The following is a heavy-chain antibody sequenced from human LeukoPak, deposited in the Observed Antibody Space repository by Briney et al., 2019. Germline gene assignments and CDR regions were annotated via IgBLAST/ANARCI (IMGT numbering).Heavy chain of an antibody. V-gene: IGHV1-18*01. Sequence: ASVKVSCKASGYTFTNYGITWIREAPGQGPEGLGWISGYSANAHYAQNVQGRVTLTTDTSTNTAYMELRGLTSDDTAMYYCARVGRGCSSIRCYWEDWFDPWGQGTLVIVSS. CDR1: GYTFTNYG. D-gene: IGHD2-2*01. CDR2: ISGYSANA. J-gene: IGHJ5*02. CDR3: ARVGRGCSSIRCYWEDWFDP.